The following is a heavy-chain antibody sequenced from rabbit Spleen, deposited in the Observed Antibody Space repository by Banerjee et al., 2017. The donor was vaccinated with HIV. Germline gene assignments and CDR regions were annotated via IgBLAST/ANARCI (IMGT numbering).Heavy chain of an antibody. Sequence: QSLEESGGGLVQPEGSLALTCKASGFSFSSSDYICWVRQAPGKGLEWISCIAGSSSGFTYSATWAKGRFTISKTSSTTVTLQMTSLTAADTATYFCARDTGSSFSSYGMALWGPGTLVPVS. J-gene: IGHJ6*01. D-gene: IGHD8-1*01. CDR3: ARDTGSSFSSYGMAL. V-gene: IGHV1S40*01. CDR1: GFSFSSSDY. CDR2: IAGSSSGFT.